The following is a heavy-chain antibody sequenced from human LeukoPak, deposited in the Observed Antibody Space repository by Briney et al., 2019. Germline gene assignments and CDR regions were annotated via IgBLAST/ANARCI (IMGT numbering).Heavy chain of an antibody. CDR3: ARTNGVTDY. J-gene: IGHJ4*02. Sequence: SETLSLTCTVSGGSISSSSYYRGWIRQPPGKGLEWIGSIYYSGSTYYNPSLKSRVTISVDTSKNQFSLKLSSVTAADTAVYFCARTNGVTDYWGQGTLVTVSS. CDR1: GGSISSSSYY. V-gene: IGHV4-39*01. CDR2: IYYSGST. D-gene: IGHD7-27*01.